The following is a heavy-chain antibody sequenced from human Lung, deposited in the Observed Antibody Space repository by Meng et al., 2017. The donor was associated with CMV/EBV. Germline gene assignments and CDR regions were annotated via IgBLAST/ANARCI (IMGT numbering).Heavy chain of an antibody. J-gene: IGHJ5*02. Sequence: SXXVSXKASGYTFSSYDIHWVRQAPGQGLEWMGGINPIFGTANYAQKFQGRLTITTDESTSTAYMELSSLRSEDTAVYYCARSGVVVVITGGWFDPWGQGTLVTVSS. CDR3: ARSGVVVVITGGWFDP. V-gene: IGHV1-69*05. CDR1: GYTFSSYD. CDR2: INPIFGTA. D-gene: IGHD3-22*01.